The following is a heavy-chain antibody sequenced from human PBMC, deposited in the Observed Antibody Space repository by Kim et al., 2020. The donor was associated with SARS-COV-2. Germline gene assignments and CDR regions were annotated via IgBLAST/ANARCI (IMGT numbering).Heavy chain of an antibody. CDR3: TTMVARGHDYPI. J-gene: IGHJ3*02. CDR1: GFTFSNAW. Sequence: GGSLRLSCAASGFTFSNAWMSWVRQAPGKGLEWVGRIKSKTDGGTTDYAAPVKGRFTISRDDSKNTLYLQMNSLKTEDTAVYYCTTMVARGHDYPIWGQGTMVTVSS. CDR2: IKSKTDGGTT. D-gene: IGHD4-17*01. V-gene: IGHV3-15*01.